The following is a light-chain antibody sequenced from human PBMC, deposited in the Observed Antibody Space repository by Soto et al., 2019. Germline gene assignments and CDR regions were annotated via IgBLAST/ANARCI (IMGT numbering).Light chain of an antibody. Sequence: DIVMTQSPLSLPVSPGEPASISCRSSQSLLHSNGYNYLDWYLQKPGQSPQLLIYLGSNRDSGVPDRFSGSGSGKDFTLKISRVEAEDVGVYYCVQALQTPWTFGQGTKVEIK. V-gene: IGKV2-28*01. CDR2: LGS. CDR1: QSLLHSNGYNY. J-gene: IGKJ1*01. CDR3: VQALQTPWT.